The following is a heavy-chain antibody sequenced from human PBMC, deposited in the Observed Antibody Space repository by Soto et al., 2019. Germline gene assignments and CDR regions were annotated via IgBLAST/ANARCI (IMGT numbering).Heavy chain of an antibody. Sequence: EVQLVESGGGLVQPGGSLRLSCAASGFTFSSYSMNWVRQAPGKGLEWVSYISSSSSTIYYADSVKGRFTISRDNAKNSLYLQMNSLRDEDTAVYYCARPEYSSSPYGMDVWGQGTTVTVSS. CDR2: ISSSSSTI. D-gene: IGHD6-6*01. J-gene: IGHJ6*02. V-gene: IGHV3-48*02. CDR3: ARPEYSSSPYGMDV. CDR1: GFTFSSYS.